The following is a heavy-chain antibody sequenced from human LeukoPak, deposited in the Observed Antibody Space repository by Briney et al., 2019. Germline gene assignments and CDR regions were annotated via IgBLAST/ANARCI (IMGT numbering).Heavy chain of an antibody. V-gene: IGHV1-2*02. CDR2: INPNSGGT. CDR3: ARDPYPIITMKVVFAD. CDR1: GYTFTGYY. J-gene: IGHJ4*02. Sequence: ASVKVSCKASGYTFTGYYIHWVRQAPGQGLEWMGWINPNSGGTNYAQKFQGRVTMTRDTSISTAYMELSRLRSDDTAVYYCARDPYPIITMKVVFADWGQGTLVTVSS. D-gene: IGHD3-22*01.